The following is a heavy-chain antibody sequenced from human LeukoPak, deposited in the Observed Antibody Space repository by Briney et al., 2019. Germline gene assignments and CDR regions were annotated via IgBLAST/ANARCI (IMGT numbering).Heavy chain of an antibody. CDR1: GGTFSSYA. D-gene: IGHD3-22*01. Sequence: ASVKVSCKASGGTFSSYAISWVRQAPGQGLEWMGGIIPIFGTANYAQKFQGRVTITADESTSTAYMELSSLRSEDTAVYYCARDGYPYYHDSSGFDYWGQGTLVTVSS. CDR3: ARDGYPYYHDSSGFDY. CDR2: IIPIFGTA. V-gene: IGHV1-69*01. J-gene: IGHJ4*02.